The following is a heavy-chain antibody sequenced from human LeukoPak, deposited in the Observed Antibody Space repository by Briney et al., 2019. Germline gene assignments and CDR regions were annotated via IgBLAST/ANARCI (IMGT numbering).Heavy chain of an antibody. D-gene: IGHD3-10*01. V-gene: IGHV3-23*01. Sequence: GGSLRLSCAASGFTFSSYGMSWVRQAPGKGLEWVSAISGSGGSTYYADSVKGRFTISRDNSKNTLYLQMNSLRAEATAVYYCAKDPCYYGSGSYRLFDPWGQGTLVTVSS. CDR2: ISGSGGST. J-gene: IGHJ5*02. CDR3: AKDPCYYGSGSYRLFDP. CDR1: GFTFSSYG.